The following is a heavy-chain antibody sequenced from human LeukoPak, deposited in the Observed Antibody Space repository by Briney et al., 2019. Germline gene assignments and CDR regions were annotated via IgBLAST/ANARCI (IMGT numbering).Heavy chain of an antibody. V-gene: IGHV3-11*04. D-gene: IGHD2-8*01. CDR2: ITNSGNTI. CDR3: TSDLDKSDGL. J-gene: IGHJ3*01. Sequence: PGGSLRLSCAAFGFTFSDYYMTWIRQAPGKGLEWVSYITNSGNTINYADSVKGRFTISRDNAKNSLYLQMNSLRAEDTAVYYCTSDLDKSDGLWGQGTKVTVSS. CDR1: GFTFSDYY.